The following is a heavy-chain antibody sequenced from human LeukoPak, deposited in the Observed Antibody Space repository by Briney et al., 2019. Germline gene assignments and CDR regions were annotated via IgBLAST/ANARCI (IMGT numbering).Heavy chain of an antibody. J-gene: IGHJ4*02. Sequence: GGSLRLSCAASGFTFSSYGMHWVRQAPGKGLEWVAVISYDGSNKYYADSVKGRFTISRDNSKNTLYLQMNSLRAEDTAVYYSAKDKSSGRYHASLDYWGQGTLVTVSS. D-gene: IGHD1-26*01. CDR2: ISYDGSNK. CDR3: AKDKSSGRYHASLDY. V-gene: IGHV3-30*18. CDR1: GFTFSSYG.